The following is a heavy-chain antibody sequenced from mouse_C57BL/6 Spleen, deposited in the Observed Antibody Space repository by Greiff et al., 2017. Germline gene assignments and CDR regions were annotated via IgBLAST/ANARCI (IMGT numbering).Heavy chain of an antibody. CDR1: GYAFSSSW. J-gene: IGHJ1*03. V-gene: IGHV1-82*01. CDR3: ARERLRRYFDV. D-gene: IGHD1-1*01. Sequence: VMLVESGPELVKPGASVKISCKASGYAFSSSWMNWVKPRPGKGLEWIGRIYPGDGDTNYNGKFKGKATLTADKASSTAYMQLSSLTSEDSAVYFCARERLRRYFDVWGTGTTVTVSS. CDR2: IYPGDGDT.